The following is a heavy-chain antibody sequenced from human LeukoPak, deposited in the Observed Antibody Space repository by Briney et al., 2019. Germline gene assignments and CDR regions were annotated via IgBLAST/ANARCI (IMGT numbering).Heavy chain of an antibody. CDR2: INPNSGGT. D-gene: IGHD2-2*02. V-gene: IGHV1-2*02. J-gene: IGHJ4*02. CDR1: GYTFTGYY. Sequence: ASVKVSCKASGYTFTGYYMHWVRQAPGQGLEWMGWINPNSGGTNYAQKFQGRVTMTRDTSISTAYMELSRLRSDDTAVYYCARRYCNSTSCHNFDYWGQGTLVTVSS. CDR3: ARRYCNSTSCHNFDY.